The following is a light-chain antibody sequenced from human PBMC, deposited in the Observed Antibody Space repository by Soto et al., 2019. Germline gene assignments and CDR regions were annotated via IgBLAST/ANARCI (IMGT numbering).Light chain of an antibody. CDR2: EVR. CDR3: SSYISGSTPYV. J-gene: IGLJ1*01. V-gene: IGLV2-14*01. Sequence: QSALTQPASVSGSPGHSITISCTGTSGDVGGYNFVSWYQHHPGKAPKLIIYEVRNRPSGVSNRFSGSKSGNTASLTISGLQPEDEADYYCSSYISGSTPYVFGSGTKVTVL. CDR1: SGDVGGYNF.